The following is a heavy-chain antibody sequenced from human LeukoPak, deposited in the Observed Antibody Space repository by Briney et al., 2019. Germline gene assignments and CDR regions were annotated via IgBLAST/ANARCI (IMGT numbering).Heavy chain of an antibody. CDR1: GXTXXSYW. D-gene: IGHD6-19*01. J-gene: IGHJ4*02. CDR2: IKQDGSEK. Sequence: LRLSXXXSGXTXXSYWMSWARQAPGKGLEWVANIKQDGSEKSYVDSVKGRFTISRDNTKNSLYLQMNSLRAEDTAVYFCAREWAGPSFDYWGQGTLVTVSS. V-gene: IGHV3-7*01. CDR3: AREWAGPSFDY.